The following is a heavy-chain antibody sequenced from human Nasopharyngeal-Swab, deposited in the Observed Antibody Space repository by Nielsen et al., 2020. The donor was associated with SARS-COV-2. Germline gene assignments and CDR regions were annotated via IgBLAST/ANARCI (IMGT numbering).Heavy chain of an antibody. CDR3: ARYRSSNGWPQGNWFDP. D-gene: IGHD6-19*01. V-gene: IGHV4-39*07. J-gene: IGHJ5*02. Sequence: RQAPGRGLEWIGSIYYSGSTYYNPSLKSRVTILLDISKNQFSLKLNSVTAADTAVYYCARYRSSNGWPQGNWFDPWGQGTLVTVSS. CDR2: IYYSGST.